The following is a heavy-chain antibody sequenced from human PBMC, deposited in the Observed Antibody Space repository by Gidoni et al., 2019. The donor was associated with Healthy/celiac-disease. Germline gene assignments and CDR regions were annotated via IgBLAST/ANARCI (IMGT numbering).Heavy chain of an antibody. D-gene: IGHD6-6*01. J-gene: IGHJ6*02. CDR2: ISSSSSYI. V-gene: IGHV3-21*01. Sequence: EVQLVESGGGLVKPGGSLRLSCAASGFTFLSYSMNWVRQAPGKGLGLVSSISSSSSYIYYADSVKGRFTISRDNAKNSLYLKMNSLRAEDTAVYYCARDKGPPYSSSPLYHGMDVWGQGTTVTVSS. CDR3: ARDKGPPYSSSPLYHGMDV. CDR1: GFTFLSYS.